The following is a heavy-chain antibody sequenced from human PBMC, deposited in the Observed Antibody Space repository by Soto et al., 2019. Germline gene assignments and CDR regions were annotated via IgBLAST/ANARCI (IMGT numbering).Heavy chain of an antibody. CDR3: TTGIYYDLLTGYHDVAY. CDR1: GFNLSHPW. J-gene: IGHJ4*02. Sequence: PGGTLRLSCAASGFNLSHPWMTWVRQAAGKGLEWVGRINSETDGGTADYAAPVKGRITISRDDSKNTVYLQMNSLKTEDTAVYYCTTGIYYDLLTGYHDVAYWGQGTLVTVSS. D-gene: IGHD3-9*01. V-gene: IGHV3-15*01. CDR2: INSETDGGTA.